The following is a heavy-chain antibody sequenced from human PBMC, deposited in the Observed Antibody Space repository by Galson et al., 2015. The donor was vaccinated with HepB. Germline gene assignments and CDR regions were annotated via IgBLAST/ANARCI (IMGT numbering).Heavy chain of an antibody. CDR2: INSNGGRT. CDR1: GFTFTNYA. V-gene: IGHV3-23*01. CDR3: VSRAPGIMGAPSDY. J-gene: IGHJ4*02. D-gene: IGHD1-26*01. Sequence: SLRLSCAASGFTFTNYAMGWVRQAPGKGLEGVSSINSNGGRTYYADSEKGRFTISRDNSKNTLYLQMNSLRAEDTAVYSCVSRAPGIMGAPSDYWGPGTLVTVSS.